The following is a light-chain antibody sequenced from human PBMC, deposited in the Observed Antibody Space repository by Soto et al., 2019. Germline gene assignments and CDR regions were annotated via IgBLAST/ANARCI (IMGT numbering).Light chain of an antibody. CDR1: SSDVGDYNY. Sequence: QSALTQPASVSGSPGQSMTISCTGTSSDVGDYNYVSWYQQHPGKAPKLMIYEVSNRPSGVSNRFSGSKSGNTASLTISGLQAEDEADYYCSSYTSSSHYVLGTGTKVTVL. CDR3: SSYTSSSHYV. CDR2: EVS. V-gene: IGLV2-14*01. J-gene: IGLJ1*01.